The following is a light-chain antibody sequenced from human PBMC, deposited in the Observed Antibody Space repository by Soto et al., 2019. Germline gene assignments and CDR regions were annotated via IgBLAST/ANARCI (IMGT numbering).Light chain of an antibody. CDR2: GAS. J-gene: IGKJ4*01. V-gene: IGKV3D-15*01. CDR3: QQYNNWPVT. CDR1: QSVNSN. Sequence: EIVMTQSPATLSVSPGERATLSCRASQSVNSNLAWYQQKPGQTPRLLIYGASTRATGVPASFSGSGSGTEFTLTISSLQSEDFALYYCQQYNNWPVTFGGGTKVEIK.